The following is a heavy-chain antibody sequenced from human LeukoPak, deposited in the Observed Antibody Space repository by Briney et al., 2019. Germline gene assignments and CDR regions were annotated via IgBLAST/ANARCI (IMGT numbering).Heavy chain of an antibody. CDR2: IYYSGST. Sequence: SETLSLTCTVSGGSISSGGYSWSWIRQHPGKGLEWIGYIYYSGSTYYNPSLKSRVTISVDTSKNQFSLKLSSVTAADTAVYYCARVVAAAGTSDYWGQGTLVTVSS. CDR1: GGSISSGGYS. CDR3: ARVVAAAGTSDY. V-gene: IGHV4-31*03. J-gene: IGHJ4*02. D-gene: IGHD6-13*01.